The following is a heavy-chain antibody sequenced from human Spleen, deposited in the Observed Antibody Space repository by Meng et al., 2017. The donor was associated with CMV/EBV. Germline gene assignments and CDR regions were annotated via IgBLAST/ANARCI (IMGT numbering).Heavy chain of an antibody. Sequence: SETLSLTCTVSGGSISSSSYYWGWIRQPPGKGLEWIGSIYYSGSTYYNPSLKSRVTISVATSKNQFSLKLSTVTAADAAVYYCARDVAAAGNIDYWGQGTLVTVSS. CDR1: GGSISSSSYY. CDR2: IYYSGST. V-gene: IGHV4-39*07. D-gene: IGHD6-13*01. CDR3: ARDVAAAGNIDY. J-gene: IGHJ4*02.